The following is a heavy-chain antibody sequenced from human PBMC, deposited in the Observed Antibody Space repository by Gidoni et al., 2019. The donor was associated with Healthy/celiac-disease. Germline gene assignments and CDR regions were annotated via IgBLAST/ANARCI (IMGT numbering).Heavy chain of an antibody. CDR3: ARGDGDYELPFGWFDP. D-gene: IGHD4-17*01. CDR1: GGSISSYY. Sequence: QVQLQESGPGLVKPSETLSLTCTVSGGSISSYYWSWIRQPAGKGLEWIGRIYTSGSTNYNPPLKSRVTMSVDTSKNQFSLKLSSVTAADTAVYYCARGDGDYELPFGWFDPWGQGTLVTVSS. J-gene: IGHJ5*02. V-gene: IGHV4-4*07. CDR2: IYTSGST.